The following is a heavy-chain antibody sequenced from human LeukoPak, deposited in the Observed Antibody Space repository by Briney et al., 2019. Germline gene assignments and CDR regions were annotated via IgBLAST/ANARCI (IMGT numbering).Heavy chain of an antibody. J-gene: IGHJ4*02. CDR2: ISSGDGTNI. Sequence: QPGGSLRLSCAASGFSFSEFHMSWIRQAPGKGPVWISHISSGDGTNIGYADSVKGRFTISRDNAKNTLYLQMNSLGVEDTAVYYCTRTTGQRCFDCWGQGTQVTVSS. CDR3: TRTTGQRCFDC. D-gene: IGHD4-11*01. CDR1: GFSFSEFH. V-gene: IGHV3-74*01.